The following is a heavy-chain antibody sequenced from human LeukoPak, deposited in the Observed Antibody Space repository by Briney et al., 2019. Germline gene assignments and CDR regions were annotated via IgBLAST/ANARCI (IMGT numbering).Heavy chain of an antibody. V-gene: IGHV3-53*01. CDR3: AKDSPYGDYAGY. D-gene: IGHD4-17*01. CDR1: GFTVSSNY. CDR2: IYSGGST. Sequence: GGSLRLSCAASGFTVSSNYMSWARQATGRGMERVSVIYSGGSTYYADSVKGRFTISRDNSKNTLYLQMNSLRAEDTAVYYCAKDSPYGDYAGYWGQGTLVTVSS. J-gene: IGHJ4*02.